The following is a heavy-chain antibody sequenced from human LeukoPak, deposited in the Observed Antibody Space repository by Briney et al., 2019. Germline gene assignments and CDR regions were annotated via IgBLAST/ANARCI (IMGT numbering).Heavy chain of an antibody. D-gene: IGHD3-22*01. J-gene: IGHJ4*02. CDR1: GGSISSYY. V-gene: IGHV4-59*12. Sequence: SETLSLTCTVSGGSISSYYWSWIRQPPGKGLEWLGYTSYSGSTNYNPSLKSRVTMSIDMSKNQFSLKLSSVTAADTAVYYCARDGYYYDSSGRTGDYWGQGTLVTVSS. CDR3: ARDGYYYDSSGRTGDY. CDR2: TSYSGST.